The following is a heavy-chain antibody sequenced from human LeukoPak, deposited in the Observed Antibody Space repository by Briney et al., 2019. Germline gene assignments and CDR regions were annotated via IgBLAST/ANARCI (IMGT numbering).Heavy chain of an antibody. D-gene: IGHD6-19*01. CDR2: ISGDGGTT. CDR3: AKDQGASGWGAFDY. V-gene: IGHV3-43*02. Sequence: PGGSLRLSCAASGTTFEDYAMHWVRQAPGKGLEWVSFISGDGGTTYYTDSVKGRFTISRDNRETSLYLQMNSLRTAGTALYYCAKDQGASGWGAFDYWGQGTLVTVSS. CDR1: GTTFEDYA. J-gene: IGHJ4*02.